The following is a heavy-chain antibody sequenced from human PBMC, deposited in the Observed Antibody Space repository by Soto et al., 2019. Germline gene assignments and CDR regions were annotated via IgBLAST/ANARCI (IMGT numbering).Heavy chain of an antibody. CDR2: MNPNSGNT. Sequence: EASVKVSCKASGYTFTSYDINWVRQATGQGLEWMGWMNPNSGNTGYAQKFQGRVTMTRSTSISTAYMELSSLRSEDTAVYYCARGGYYYDSSAYYRQFDHWGQRTLGTVSS. CDR1: GYTFTSYD. V-gene: IGHV1-8*01. D-gene: IGHD3-22*01. J-gene: IGHJ4*02. CDR3: ARGGYYYDSSAYYRQFDH.